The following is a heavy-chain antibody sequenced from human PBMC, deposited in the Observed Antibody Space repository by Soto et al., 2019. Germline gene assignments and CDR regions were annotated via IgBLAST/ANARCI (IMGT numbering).Heavy chain of an antibody. CDR3: ARRNTGWELDS. CDR1: GFIFRNYA. V-gene: IGHV3-30-3*01. J-gene: IGHJ4*02. CDR2: ISYDGSNT. Sequence: GGSLRLSCEASGFIFRNYAIHLVRQAPGKGLEWLAIISYDGSNTYFADSVKGRFTISRDNSRNTVYLQMNSLRPEDTAVYYCARRNTGWELDSWGQGTQVTISS. D-gene: IGHD1-26*01.